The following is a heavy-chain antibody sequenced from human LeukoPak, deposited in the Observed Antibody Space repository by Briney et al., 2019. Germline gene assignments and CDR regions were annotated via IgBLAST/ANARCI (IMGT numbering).Heavy chain of an antibody. J-gene: IGHJ4*02. Sequence: GGSLRLSCAASGFTFSSYAMSWVRQAPGKGLEWVSAISGSGGSTYYADSVKGRFTISRDNAKNSLYLQMNSLRVEDTAVYYCARDAVAVAGPFDCWGQGTLVTVSS. CDR3: ARDAVAVAGPFDC. CDR2: ISGSGGST. CDR1: GFTFSSYA. D-gene: IGHD6-19*01. V-gene: IGHV3-23*01.